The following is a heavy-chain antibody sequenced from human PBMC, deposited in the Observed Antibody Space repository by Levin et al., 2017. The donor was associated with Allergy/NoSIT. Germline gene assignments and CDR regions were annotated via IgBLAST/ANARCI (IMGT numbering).Heavy chain of an antibody. V-gene: IGHV4-39*07. J-gene: IGHJ6*02. D-gene: IGHD2-8*01. CDR1: GGSISTSSYY. Sequence: SQTLSLPCTVSGGSISTSSYYWGWIRQPPGKGLEWIGNIYYSGSTYYSPPLRSRVAISVDTSKNQFSLKLSSVTAADTAVYYCARDEMVHEIQYYYGMDVWGQGTTVTVSS. CDR2: IYYSGST. CDR3: ARDEMVHEIQYYYGMDV.